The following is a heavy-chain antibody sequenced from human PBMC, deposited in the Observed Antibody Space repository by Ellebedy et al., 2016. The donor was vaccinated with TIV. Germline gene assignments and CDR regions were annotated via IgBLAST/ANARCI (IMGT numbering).Heavy chain of an antibody. CDR1: GGSISSYY. CDR3: ATKFPEYSSGWYGY. CDR2: IYYSGST. D-gene: IGHD6-19*01. J-gene: IGHJ4*02. Sequence: MPSETLSLTCTVSGGSISSYYWSWIRQPPGKGLEWIGYIYYSGSTNYNPSLKSRVTIPVDTSKNQFSLKLSSVTAADTAVYYCATKFPEYSSGWYGYWGQGTLVTVSS. V-gene: IGHV4-59*08.